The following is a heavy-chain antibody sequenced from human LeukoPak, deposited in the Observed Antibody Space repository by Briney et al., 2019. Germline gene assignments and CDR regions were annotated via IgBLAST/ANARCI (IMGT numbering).Heavy chain of an antibody. CDR3: AKDRWRDGSSSFDN. D-gene: IGHD6-6*01. J-gene: IGHJ4*02. CDR2: ISTYNGNT. CDR1: GGTFSSYA. V-gene: IGHV1-18*01. Sequence: ASVKVSCKASGGTFSSYAISWVRQAPGQELKWMGWISTYNGNTNYAQKLQGRVTMTTDTSTSTAYMELRSLRSDDTAVYYCAKDRWRDGSSSFDNWGQGTLVTVSS.